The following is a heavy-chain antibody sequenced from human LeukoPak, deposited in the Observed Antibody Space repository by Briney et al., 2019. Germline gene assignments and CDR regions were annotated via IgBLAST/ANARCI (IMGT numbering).Heavy chain of an antibody. CDR3: ARGASTDNRGYFDY. CDR2: IYYSGST. Sequence: SETLSLPCTVSGGFISRYYWIWIRQPPGKGLVWVGYIYYSGSTNYNPSLKSRVTISVDTSKNQFSLKLSSVTAADTAVYYCARGASTDNRGYFDYWGQGTLVTVSS. V-gene: IGHV4-59*01. CDR1: GGFISRYY. J-gene: IGHJ4*02. D-gene: IGHD1-1*01.